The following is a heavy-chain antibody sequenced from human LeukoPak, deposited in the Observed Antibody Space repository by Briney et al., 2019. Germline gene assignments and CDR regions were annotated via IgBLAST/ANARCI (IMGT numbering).Heavy chain of an antibody. Sequence: GGTLRLSCAASAFTFNNYDMHWVRQAPGKGLEWVAFIRYDGSNKYYADFVEGRFTISRDNSKNTLYLLMNSLRAEDTAVYYCAKDSGSYYTSDYWGQGTLVTVSS. CDR1: AFTFNNYD. CDR3: AKDSGSYYTSDY. CDR2: IRYDGSNK. D-gene: IGHD3-10*01. J-gene: IGHJ4*02. V-gene: IGHV3-30*02.